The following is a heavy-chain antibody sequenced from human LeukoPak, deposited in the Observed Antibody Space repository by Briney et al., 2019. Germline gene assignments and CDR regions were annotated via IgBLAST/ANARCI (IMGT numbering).Heavy chain of an antibody. J-gene: IGHJ4*02. V-gene: IGHV4-39*01. Sequence: SETLSLTCTVSGGSISSSSYYWGWIRQPPGKGLEWIGSIYYSGSTYYNPSLKSRVTISVDTSKNQFSLELSSVTAADTAVYYCASDLGITGTTDYWGQGTLVTVSS. CDR3: ASDLGITGTTDY. CDR2: IYYSGST. CDR1: GGSISSSSYY. D-gene: IGHD1-7*01.